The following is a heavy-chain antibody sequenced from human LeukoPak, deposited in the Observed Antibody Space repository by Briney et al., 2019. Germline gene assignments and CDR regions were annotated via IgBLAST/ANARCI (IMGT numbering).Heavy chain of an antibody. CDR3: ARVPDLTGYYFDY. V-gene: IGHV3-30*03. D-gene: IGHD3-9*01. Sequence: GGSLRLSCAASGFTFDTYGMHWVRQAPGKGLEWVAVISYDGSNKYYADSVKGRFTISRDNSKNTLYLQMNSLRAEATAVYYCARVPDLTGYYFDYWGQGTLVTVSS. CDR2: ISYDGSNK. CDR1: GFTFDTYG. J-gene: IGHJ4*02.